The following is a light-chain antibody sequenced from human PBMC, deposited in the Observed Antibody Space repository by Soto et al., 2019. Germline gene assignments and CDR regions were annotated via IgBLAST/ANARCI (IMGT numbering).Light chain of an antibody. J-gene: IGKJ2*01. Sequence: DIQMTQSPSSLSASVGDRVTITCHASQDISNYLNWYQQKPGKAPKLLIYDASNLETGVPSRFSGSGSGTDFTFTISSLQPEDIATYYCQQYDNLQYTFGQGTKLEIK. CDR1: QDISNY. CDR2: DAS. V-gene: IGKV1-33*01. CDR3: QQYDNLQYT.